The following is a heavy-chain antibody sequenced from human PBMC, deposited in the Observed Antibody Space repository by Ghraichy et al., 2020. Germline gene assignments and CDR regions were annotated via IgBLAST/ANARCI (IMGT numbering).Heavy chain of an antibody. J-gene: IGHJ3*02. CDR2: ISGSGGST. CDR3: AKDLIVGATTDAFDI. CDR1: GFTFNTYA. Sequence: GGSLRLSCAASGFTFNTYAMSWVRQAPGKGLEWVSVISGSGGSTYYADSVKGRFTISRDNSKNTLYLQMNSLRAEDTAVYYCAKDLIVGATTDAFDIWGQITMITVSS. V-gene: IGHV3-23*01. D-gene: IGHD1-26*01.